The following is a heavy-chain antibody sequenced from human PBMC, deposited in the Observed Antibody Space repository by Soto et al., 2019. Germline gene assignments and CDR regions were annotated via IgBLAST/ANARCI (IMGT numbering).Heavy chain of an antibody. CDR2: ITGDGRNT. D-gene: IGHD1-26*01. J-gene: IGHJ6*02. CDR3: AKGRPSLGGPGRGAMDV. V-gene: IGHV3-23*01. Sequence: PGGSLRLSGAACGFTFSRFAISWVRQAPWKGLEWVSGITGDGRNTYYANSMEGRFTVSRDNSKDTLYLQMNSLRADDTAVYYWAKGRPSLGGPGRGAMDVWGQGTTVTVCS. CDR1: GFTFSRFA.